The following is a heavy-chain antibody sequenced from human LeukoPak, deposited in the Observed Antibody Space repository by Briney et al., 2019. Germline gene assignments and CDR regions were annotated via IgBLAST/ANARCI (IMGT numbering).Heavy chain of an antibody. CDR1: GFSFSSYA. CDR2: ISGSGDST. Sequence: GGSLRLSCAASGFSFSSYAMSWVRQAPGKGLEWLSAISGSGDSTYYADSVKGRFTISRDNSRNTLYLQMNGLRAEDTALYYCAKLYYDYVWGSYRYYFFDFWGQGTLVPVSS. D-gene: IGHD3-16*02. J-gene: IGHJ4*02. CDR3: AKLYYDYVWGSYRYYFFDF. V-gene: IGHV3-23*01.